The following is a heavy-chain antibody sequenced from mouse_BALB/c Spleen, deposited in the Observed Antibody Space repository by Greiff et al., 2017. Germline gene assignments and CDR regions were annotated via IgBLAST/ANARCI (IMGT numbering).Heavy chain of an antibody. CDR2: ISSGSSTI. J-gene: IGHJ3*01. V-gene: IGHV5-17*02. CDR1: GFTFSSFG. Sequence: EVKLMESGGGLVQPGGSRKLSCAASGFTFSSFGMHWVRQAPEKGLEWVAYISSGSSTIYYADTVKGRFTISRDNPKNTLFLQMTSLRSEDTAMYYCARRYDYDFDYWGRGTLVTVSA. D-gene: IGHD2-4*01. CDR3: ARRYDYDFDY.